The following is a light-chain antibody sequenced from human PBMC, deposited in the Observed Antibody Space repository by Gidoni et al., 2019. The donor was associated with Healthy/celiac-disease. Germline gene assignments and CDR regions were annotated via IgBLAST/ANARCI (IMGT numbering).Light chain of an antibody. CDR1: QSISSY. J-gene: IGKJ1*01. V-gene: IGKV1-39*01. CDR2: AAS. CDR3: QQSYSTPPWT. Sequence: DIQMTQSPSSLSASVGDTVTITCRASQSISSYLNWYQQKQGKAPKLLIYAASSLQSGVPSRFRGSGSGTDFTLTISSLQPEDFATYYCQQSYSTPPWTFGQGTKVEIK.